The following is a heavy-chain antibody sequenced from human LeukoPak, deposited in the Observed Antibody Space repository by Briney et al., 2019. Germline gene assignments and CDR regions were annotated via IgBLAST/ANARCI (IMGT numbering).Heavy chain of an antibody. CDR3: ARFEGYGYNPQAYFDY. J-gene: IGHJ4*02. Sequence: PSETLSLTCTVSGGSISSHYWSWIRQPPGKGLEWIGYIYYSGSTNYNPSLKSRVTISVDASKNQFSLKLSSVTAADTAVYYCARFEGYGYNPQAYFDYWGQGTLVTVSS. D-gene: IGHD5-24*01. CDR1: GGSISSHY. CDR2: IYYSGST. V-gene: IGHV4-59*11.